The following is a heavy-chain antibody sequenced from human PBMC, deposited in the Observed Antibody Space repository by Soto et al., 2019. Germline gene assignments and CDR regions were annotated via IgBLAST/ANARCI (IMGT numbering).Heavy chain of an antibody. D-gene: IGHD6-19*01. V-gene: IGHV4-4*02. CDR3: ARDGGSGWEPLDY. CDR2: IYHSGST. J-gene: IGHJ4*02. CDR1: SGSISSSNW. Sequence: QVQLQESGPGLVKPSGTLSLTCAVSSGSISSSNWWSWVRQPPGKGLEWIGEIYHSGSTNYNPSLNSRVSISVDKYKNQLSMKLSAVTAAETAVYYCARDGGSGWEPLDYWGQGTLVTVS.